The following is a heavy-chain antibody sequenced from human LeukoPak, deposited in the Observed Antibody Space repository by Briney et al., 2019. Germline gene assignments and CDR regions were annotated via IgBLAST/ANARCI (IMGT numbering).Heavy chain of an antibody. J-gene: IGHJ4*02. V-gene: IGHV1-2*02. Sequence: ASVKVSCKTSGYTFSDYYLHWVRQAPGRGLEWMGYIIPNSGGTTYAQKFQGRVTMTRDTSISAAYLDLSGLRSDDTAVYYCSTEDKYCTTSTCGDSWGQGTLVTVSS. D-gene: IGHD2/OR15-2a*01. CDR3: STEDKYCTTSTCGDS. CDR1: GYTFSDYY. CDR2: IIPNSGGT.